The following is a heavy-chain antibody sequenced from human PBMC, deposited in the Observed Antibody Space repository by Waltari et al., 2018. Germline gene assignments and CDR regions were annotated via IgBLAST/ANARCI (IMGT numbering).Heavy chain of an antibody. CDR1: GYTFTSYA. Sequence: QVQLVQSGSELKKPGASVKVSCKASGYTFTSYAMNWVRQAPGQGLEWMGWINTNTGNPTYAQGCTGRFVFSLDTSVSTAYLQISSLKAEDTAVYYCARGPSGSYYQYYYGMDVWGQGTTVTVSS. J-gene: IGHJ6*02. CDR2: INTNTGNP. CDR3: ARGPSGSYYQYYYGMDV. V-gene: IGHV7-4-1*02. D-gene: IGHD1-26*01.